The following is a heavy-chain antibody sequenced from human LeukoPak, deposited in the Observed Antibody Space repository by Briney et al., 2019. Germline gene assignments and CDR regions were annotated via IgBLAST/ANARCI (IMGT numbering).Heavy chain of an antibody. J-gene: IGHJ5*02. CDR1: GYTFTSYY. Sequence: ASVKVSCKASGYTFTSYYMHWVRQAPGQGLEWMGWINPNSGGTNYAQKFQGRVTMTRDTSISTAYMELSRLRSDDTAVYYCARDGSLVVPAAMVSGVDLVWFDPWGQGTLVTVSS. D-gene: IGHD2-2*01. CDR3: ARDGSLVVPAAMVSGVDLVWFDP. CDR2: INPNSGGT. V-gene: IGHV1-2*02.